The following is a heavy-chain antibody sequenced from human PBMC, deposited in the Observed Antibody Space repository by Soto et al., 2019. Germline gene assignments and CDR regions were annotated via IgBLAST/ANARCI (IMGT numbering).Heavy chain of an antibody. CDR3: ARDGDSTGFYTWYFDL. J-gene: IGHJ2*01. V-gene: IGHV3-30-3*01. CDR1: GFTFSSYG. Sequence: SCAASGFTFSSYGIHWVRQAPGMGLEWVALISYDGSNKYYADSVKGRFTISRDNSKNALYLQLNSLRAEDTAVYYCARDGDSTGFYTWYFDLWGRGTLVTVSS. CDR2: ISYDGSNK. D-gene: IGHD3-22*01.